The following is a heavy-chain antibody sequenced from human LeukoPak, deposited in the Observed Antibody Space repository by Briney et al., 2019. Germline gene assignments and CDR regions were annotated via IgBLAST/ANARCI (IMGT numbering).Heavy chain of an antibody. CDR2: ISTKAHGGTT. CDR1: GFTFSDYS. J-gene: IGHJ4*02. V-gene: IGHV3-15*01. CDR3: TTEFWGSSNF. Sequence: GGSLRLSCAASGFTFSDYSMHWVRQAPGKGLEWVGRISTKAHGGTTEYAAPVKVRLTISRDDSQTTLYLQMISLQIEDTGVYYCTTEFWGSSNFWGQGTLVTVSS. D-gene: IGHD3-16*01.